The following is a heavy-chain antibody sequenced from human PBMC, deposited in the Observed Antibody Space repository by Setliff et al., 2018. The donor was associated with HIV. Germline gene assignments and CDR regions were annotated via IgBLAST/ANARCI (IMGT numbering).Heavy chain of an antibody. Sequence: ASVKVSCKASGYTFTGYYMHWVRQALGQGLEWLGWINPNNGVTNYAQNFQGRVTMTRDTSISKAYMELSSLTSDDTAVYYCARDESIFGVAISDYWGQGTLVTVSS. D-gene: IGHD3-3*01. CDR3: ARDESIFGVAISDY. CDR1: GYTFTGYY. J-gene: IGHJ4*02. CDR2: INPNNGVT. V-gene: IGHV1-2*02.